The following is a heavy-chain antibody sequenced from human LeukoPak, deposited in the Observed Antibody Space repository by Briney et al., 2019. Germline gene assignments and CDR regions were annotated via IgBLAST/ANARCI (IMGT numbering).Heavy chain of an antibody. CDR2: ISSSSSYI. CDR3: ARAGTGDYGGNSYYFDY. Sequence: GGSLRLSCAASEFTFSSYSMNWVRQAPGKGLEWVSSISSSSSYIYYADSVKGRFTISRDNAKNSLYLQMNGLRAEDTAVYYCARAGTGDYGGNSYYFDYWGQGTLVTVSS. CDR1: EFTFSSYS. V-gene: IGHV3-21*01. J-gene: IGHJ4*02. D-gene: IGHD4-23*01.